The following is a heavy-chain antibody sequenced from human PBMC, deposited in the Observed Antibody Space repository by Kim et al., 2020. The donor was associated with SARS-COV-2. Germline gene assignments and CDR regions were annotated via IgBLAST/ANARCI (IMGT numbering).Heavy chain of an antibody. V-gene: IGHV3-11*03. CDR3: ATYSSSSSSQY. J-gene: IGHJ1*01. CDR2: T. D-gene: IGHD6-6*01. Sequence: TNYAGSVKGRFTISRDNAKNSLYLQMNSLRTEDTAVYYCATYSSSSSSQYWGQGTLVTVSS.